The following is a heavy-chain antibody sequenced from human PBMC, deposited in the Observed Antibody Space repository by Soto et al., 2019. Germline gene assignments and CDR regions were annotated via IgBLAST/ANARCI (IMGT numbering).Heavy chain of an antibody. Sequence: ASVKVSCKASGGTFSSYAISWVRQAPGQGLEWMGGIIPIFGTANYAQKFQGRVTITADESTSTAYMELSSLRSEDTAVYYCAREQTQFARPDYGMDVWGQLTTVTVSS. CDR3: AREQTQFARPDYGMDV. CDR1: GGTFSSYA. D-gene: IGHD3-10*01. J-gene: IGHJ6*02. V-gene: IGHV1-69*13. CDR2: IIPIFGTA.